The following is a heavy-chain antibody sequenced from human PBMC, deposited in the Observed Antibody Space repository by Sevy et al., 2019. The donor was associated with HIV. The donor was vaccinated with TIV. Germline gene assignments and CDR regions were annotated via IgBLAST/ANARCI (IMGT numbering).Heavy chain of an antibody. CDR3: ARLQLYGDFLDY. D-gene: IGHD4-17*01. Sequence: SETLSLTCTVSGGSISSSSYYWGWIRQPPGKGLEWIGSIYYSGRTYYNPSLKSRVTISVDTSKNQFSLKLSSVTAADTAVDYSARLQLYGDFLDYWGQGTLVTVSS. V-gene: IGHV4-39*01. CDR2: IYYSGRT. J-gene: IGHJ4*02. CDR1: GGSISSSSYY.